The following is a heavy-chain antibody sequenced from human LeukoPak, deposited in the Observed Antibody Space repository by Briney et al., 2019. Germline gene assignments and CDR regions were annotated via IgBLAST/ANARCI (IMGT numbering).Heavy chain of an antibody. Sequence: SETLSLTCTVSGGSISSYYWSWIRQPPGKGLEWIGYIYYSGSTNYNPSLKSRVTISVDTSKNQFSLKLSSVTAADTAVYYCARVMDIVATIDHGFDYWGQGTLVTVSS. J-gene: IGHJ4*02. CDR3: ARVMDIVATIDHGFDY. CDR1: GGSISSYY. D-gene: IGHD5-12*01. CDR2: IYYSGST. V-gene: IGHV4-59*12.